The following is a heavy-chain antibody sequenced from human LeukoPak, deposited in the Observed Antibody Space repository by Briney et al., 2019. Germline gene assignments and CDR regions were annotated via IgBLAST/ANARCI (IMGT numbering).Heavy chain of an antibody. CDR1: GFTFSNYS. V-gene: IGHV3-23*01. D-gene: IGHD7-27*01. J-gene: IGHJ4*02. CDR2: IRVTDNT. CDR3: AKGTGDMGYYFHY. Sequence: GGSLRLSCAASGFTFSNYSMNWVRQAPGKRLEWVSGIRVTDNTYYADSVKGRFTISRDNSENTLYLQMSGLRAEDTAVYYCAKGTGDMGYYFHYWGQGTLVTVSS.